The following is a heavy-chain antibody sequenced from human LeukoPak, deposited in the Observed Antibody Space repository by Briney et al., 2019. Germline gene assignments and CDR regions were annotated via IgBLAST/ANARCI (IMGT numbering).Heavy chain of an antibody. Sequence: GGSLRLSCAASGFTFSSYAMSCVRQAPGKGLEWVSAISGSGGSTYYADSVKGRFTISRDNSKNTLYLQMNSLRAEDTAVYYCARDYGDFEYYFDYWGQGTLVTVSS. CDR3: ARDYGDFEYYFDY. J-gene: IGHJ4*02. CDR2: ISGSGGST. CDR1: GFTFSSYA. D-gene: IGHD4-17*01. V-gene: IGHV3-23*01.